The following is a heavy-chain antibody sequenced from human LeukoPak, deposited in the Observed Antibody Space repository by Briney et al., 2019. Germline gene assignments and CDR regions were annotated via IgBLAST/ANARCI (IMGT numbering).Heavy chain of an antibody. CDR3: ARPYYYGSQGWFDP. V-gene: IGHV4-39*01. CDR2: VFYSGST. CDR1: GGSISSSSYY. J-gene: IGHJ5*02. Sequence: SETLSLTCTVSGGSISSSSYYWGWIRQPPGKGLEWIGSVFYSGSTYYNPSLKSRVTISVDTSKNQFSLKLSSVTAADTAVYYCARPYYYGSQGWFDPWGQGTLVTVSS. D-gene: IGHD3-10*01.